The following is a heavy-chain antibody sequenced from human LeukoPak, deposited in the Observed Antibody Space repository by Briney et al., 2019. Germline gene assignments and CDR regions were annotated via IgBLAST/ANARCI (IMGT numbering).Heavy chain of an antibody. CDR1: GFTFSSYW. J-gene: IGHJ4*02. CDR3: ARVGGSDGYPYYFDY. CDR2: INSDGSST. D-gene: IGHD5-24*01. Sequence: GGSLRLSCAASGFTFSSYWMHWVRQAPGKGVVWVSRINSDGSSTSYADSVKGRFTISRDNAKNTLYLQMNSLRAKDTAVYYCARVGGSDGYPYYFDYWGQGTLVTVSS. V-gene: IGHV3-74*01.